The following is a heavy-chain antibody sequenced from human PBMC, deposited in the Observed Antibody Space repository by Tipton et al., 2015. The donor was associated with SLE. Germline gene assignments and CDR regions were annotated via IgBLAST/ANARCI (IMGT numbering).Heavy chain of an antibody. J-gene: IGHJ4*02. V-gene: IGHV1-69*06. CDR1: GDTFSNYA. CDR2: IIPIFGTA. D-gene: IGHD5-18*01. Sequence: QLVQSGAEVKKPGSSVKVSCKASGDTFSNYAISWVRQAPGQGLEWMGGIIPIFGTANYAQKFQGRVTITADKSTSTAYMELSSLRSEDTAVYYCARRPSGGYSYGFGYWGQGTLVTVSS. CDR3: ARRPSGGYSYGFGY.